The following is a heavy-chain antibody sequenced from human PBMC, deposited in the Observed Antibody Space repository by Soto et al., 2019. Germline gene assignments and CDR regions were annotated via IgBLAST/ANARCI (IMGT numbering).Heavy chain of an antibody. V-gene: IGHV1-69*12. CDR3: AASRAAAAGSRDTMDV. CDR2: IIPIFGTA. J-gene: IGHJ6*02. Sequence: QVQLVQSGAEVKKPGASVKVSCKASGGTFSSYAISWVRQAPGQGLEWMGGIIPIFGTANYAQKFQGRVTITADESTSTAYMGLSSLRSEDTAGYDCAASRAAAAGSRDTMDVWGQGTTVTVSS. D-gene: IGHD6-13*01. CDR1: GGTFSSYA.